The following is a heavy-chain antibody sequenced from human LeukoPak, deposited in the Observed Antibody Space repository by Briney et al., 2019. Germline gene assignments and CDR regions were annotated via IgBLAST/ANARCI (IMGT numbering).Heavy chain of an antibody. Sequence: GGSLRLSCAASGFTFSSYEMNWVRQAPGKGLGWVSYISSSGTTIYYADSVKGRFTISRDNAKNSLYLQMNSLRAEDTAVYYCARVGVVVAATGNLWFDPWGQGTLVTVSS. CDR3: ARVGVVVAATGNLWFDP. CDR2: ISSSGTTI. CDR1: GFTFSSYE. D-gene: IGHD2-15*01. J-gene: IGHJ5*02. V-gene: IGHV3-48*03.